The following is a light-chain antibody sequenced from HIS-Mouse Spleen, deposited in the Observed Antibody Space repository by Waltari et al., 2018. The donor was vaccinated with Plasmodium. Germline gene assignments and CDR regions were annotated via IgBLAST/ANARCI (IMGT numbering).Light chain of an antibody. CDR3: QQYGSSPIT. Sequence: EIVLTQSPGTLSLSPGERATLSCRASQSVSSSYLAWYQQKPGQAPRLLILGASSRATGIPDRFSGSGSGTDFTLTSSRLEPEDVAVYYCQQYGSSPITFGQGTRLEIK. J-gene: IGKJ5*01. CDR1: QSVSSSY. CDR2: GAS. V-gene: IGKV3-20*01.